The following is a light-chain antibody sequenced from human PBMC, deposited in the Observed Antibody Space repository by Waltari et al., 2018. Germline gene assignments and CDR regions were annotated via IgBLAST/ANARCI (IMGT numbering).Light chain of an antibody. J-gene: IGKJ4*01. Sequence: EIVMTQSPATLSVSRGGCATLPCRASLSINDSLAWYPQKPGHPPRLLIHGASTRDTGIPVRFSGSGSGTDFTLTITGLQSEDFAVYFCQQYNQWPLTFGRGTKVEIK. CDR1: LSINDS. CDR2: GAS. V-gene: IGKV3-15*01. CDR3: QQYNQWPLT.